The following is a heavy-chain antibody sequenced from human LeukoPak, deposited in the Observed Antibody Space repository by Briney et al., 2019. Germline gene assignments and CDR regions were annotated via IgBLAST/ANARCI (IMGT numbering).Heavy chain of an antibody. D-gene: IGHD3-22*01. J-gene: IGHJ4*02. V-gene: IGHV3-30*02. CDR3: AKDPVNYYDSSGYYYGVY. Sequence: GGSLRLSCAASGFTFSNAWMSWVRQAPGKGLEWVAFIRYDGSNKYYADSVKGRFTISRDNSKNTLYLQMNSLRAEDTAVYYCAKDPVNYYDSSGYYYGVYWGQGTLVTVSS. CDR1: GFTFSNAW. CDR2: IRYDGSNK.